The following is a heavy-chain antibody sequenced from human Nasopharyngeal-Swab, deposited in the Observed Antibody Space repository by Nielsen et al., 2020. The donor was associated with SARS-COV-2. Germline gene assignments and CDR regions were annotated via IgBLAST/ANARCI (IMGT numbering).Heavy chain of an antibody. CDR1: GGSISSSSYS. CDR2: IYHSGST. CDR3: ARLAKLAATSPSLIAFDI. D-gene: IGHD3-16*01. Sequence: SETLSLTCTVSGGSISSSSYSWSWIRQPPGKGLEWIGYIYHSGSTYYNPSLKSRVTISVDRSKNQFSLKLSSVTAADTAVYYCARLAKLAATSPSLIAFDIWGQGTMVTVSS. V-gene: IGHV4-30-2*01. J-gene: IGHJ3*02.